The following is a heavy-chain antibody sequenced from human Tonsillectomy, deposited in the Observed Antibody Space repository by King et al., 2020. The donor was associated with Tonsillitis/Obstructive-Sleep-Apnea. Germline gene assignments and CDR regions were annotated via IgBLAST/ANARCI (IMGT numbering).Heavy chain of an antibody. V-gene: IGHV4-39*01. Sequence: QLQESGPGLVKPSETLSLTCTVSGGSISSSSYYWGWIRQPPGKGLEWIGSIYYSGSTDYNPSLKSRVTISVDTSKNKFSLKLSSVTAADTAVYYGARRGSSIWGSLKFFDYWGQGTLVTVSS. CDR1: GGSISSSSYY. D-gene: IGHD6-13*01. CDR3: ARRGSSIWGSLKFFDY. CDR2: IYYSGST. J-gene: IGHJ4*02.